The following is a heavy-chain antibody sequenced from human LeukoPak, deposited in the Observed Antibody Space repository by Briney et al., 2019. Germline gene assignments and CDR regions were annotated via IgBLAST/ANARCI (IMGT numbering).Heavy chain of an antibody. D-gene: IGHD3-9*01. CDR1: GFTFSSYW. V-gene: IGHV3-7*01. J-gene: IGHJ5*02. Sequence: GGSLRLSCAASGFTFSSYWMSWVRQAPGKGLEWVTNIKQDGSEKYYVDSVKGRFTISRDKAKNSLYLQMNSLRAEDTAVYYCARPLSYYDILTGPNWFDPWGQGTLVTVSS. CDR3: ARPLSYYDILTGPNWFDP. CDR2: IKQDGSEK.